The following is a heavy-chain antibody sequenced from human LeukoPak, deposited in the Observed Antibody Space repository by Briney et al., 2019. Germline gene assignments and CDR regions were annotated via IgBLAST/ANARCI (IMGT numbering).Heavy chain of an antibody. CDR2: INHSGST. V-gene: IGHV4-34*01. CDR3: ARSHRYSGSWRPKEIYYFDY. D-gene: IGHD1-26*01. Sequence: SETQSLTCAVYGGSFSGYYWSWLRQPPGKGLEWIGEINHSGSTNYNPSLKSRVTISVDTSKNQFSLKLSSVTAADTAVYYCARSHRYSGSWRPKEIYYFDYWGQGTLVTVSS. CDR1: GGSFSGYY. J-gene: IGHJ4*02.